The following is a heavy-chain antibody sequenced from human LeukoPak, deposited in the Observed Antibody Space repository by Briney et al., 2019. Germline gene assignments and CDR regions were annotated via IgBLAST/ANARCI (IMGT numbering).Heavy chain of an antibody. J-gene: IGHJ3*02. CDR1: GFTFSIYE. CDR2: IRYDGSNK. CDR3: AKFQLYYDILTGYKDAFDI. Sequence: PGGSLRLSCAAYGFTFSIYEMNWVRQAPGKGLEWVTFIRYDGSNKYYADSVKGRFTISRDNSKNTLYLQMNSLRAEDTAVYYCAKFQLYYDILTGYKDAFDIWGQGTMVTVSS. D-gene: IGHD3-9*01. V-gene: IGHV3-30*02.